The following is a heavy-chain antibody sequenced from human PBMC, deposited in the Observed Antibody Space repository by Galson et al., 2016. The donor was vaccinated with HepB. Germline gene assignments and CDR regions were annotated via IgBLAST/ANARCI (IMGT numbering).Heavy chain of an antibody. CDR1: EVTFTTSF. CDR3: ARDRGYCSGGSCYGAY. Sequence: SLRLSCAASEVTFTTSFMSWVRQAPGKGLEWVADLKQDGSEKYYADSVKGRFSISIDNARDSVFLQMNSLRVEDTAVYYCARDRGYCSGGSCYGAYWGQGTLVTVSS. J-gene: IGHJ4*02. V-gene: IGHV3-7*03. CDR2: LKQDGSEK. D-gene: IGHD2-15*01.